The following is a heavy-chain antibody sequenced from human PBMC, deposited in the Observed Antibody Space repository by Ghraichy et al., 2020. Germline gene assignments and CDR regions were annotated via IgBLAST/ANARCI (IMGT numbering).Heavy chain of an antibody. CDR2: ISGSGSTL. CDR1: GFSFSNYN. V-gene: IGHV3-48*02. Sequence: GVLRLSCAASGFSFSNYNMNWVRQAPGKGLEWVSYISGSGSTLYYADSVKGRFTISRDNAKNSLYLQVNSLKDEDTAVYFCARVRSTAMGLDYWGQGTLVTVSS. D-gene: IGHD5-18*01. CDR3: ARVRSTAMGLDY. J-gene: IGHJ4*02.